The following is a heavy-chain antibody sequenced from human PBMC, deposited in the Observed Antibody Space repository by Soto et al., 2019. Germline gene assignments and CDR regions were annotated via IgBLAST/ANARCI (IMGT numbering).Heavy chain of an antibody. J-gene: IGHJ2*01. Sequence: EVQLLESGGGLVQPGGSLRLSCAASGFKFSNSAMTWVRQAPGKGLKCVSSISGSGGSTYYADSVKGRFTISRDNSKNTLYLQMNIVGAEDTAVYYCTKAPVVWGSSWYFDLCGRGTLVTVSS. CDR1: GFKFSNSA. V-gene: IGHV3-23*01. CDR3: TKAPVVWGSSWYFDL. D-gene: IGHD7-27*01. CDR2: ISGSGGST.